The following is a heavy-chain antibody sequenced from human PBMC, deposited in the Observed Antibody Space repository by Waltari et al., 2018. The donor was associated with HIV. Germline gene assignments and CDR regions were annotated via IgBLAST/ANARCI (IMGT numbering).Heavy chain of an antibody. CDR2: INHSGST. D-gene: IGHD6-19*01. CDR3: ARGRSPYSSGWYASEY. V-gene: IGHV4-34*01. J-gene: IGHJ4*02. Sequence: QVQLQQWGAGLLKPSETLSLTCAVYGGSFSGYYWSWLSQPPGKGLEWIGEINHSGSTNYKPSLKSRVTISVDTSKNQFSLKLSSVTAADTAVYYCARGRSPYSSGWYASEYWGQGTLVTVSS. CDR1: GGSFSGYY.